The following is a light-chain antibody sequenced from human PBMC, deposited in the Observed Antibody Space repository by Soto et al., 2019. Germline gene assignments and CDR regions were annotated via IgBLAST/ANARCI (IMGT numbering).Light chain of an antibody. CDR2: GAS. Sequence: MTQSPSSLSLSPGERATLSCRASQSVGSFLAWYQQKPGQAPRLLIYGASTRATGIPARFSGSGSGTEFTLTISSLQSEDFAVYYCQQYNNWPPVLTFGGGTKVDIK. J-gene: IGKJ4*01. V-gene: IGKV3-15*01. CDR1: QSVGSF. CDR3: QQYNNWPPVLT.